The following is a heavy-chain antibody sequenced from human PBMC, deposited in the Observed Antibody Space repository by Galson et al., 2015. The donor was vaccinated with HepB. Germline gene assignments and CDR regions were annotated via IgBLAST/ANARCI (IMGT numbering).Heavy chain of an antibody. CDR1: GFTFSRYA. J-gene: IGHJ4*02. CDR2: ITSSGGKT. D-gene: IGHD2-15*01. CDR3: AKDGIMVANNPYQLHF. Sequence: SLRLSCAASGFTFSRYAMPWVRQAPGKGLEWVSSITSSGGKTYYTDSVKGRFTISRDNSRNTVLLQLNSLRAEDTAVYYCAKDGIMVANNPYQLHFWGQGTLVSVSS. V-gene: IGHV3-23*01.